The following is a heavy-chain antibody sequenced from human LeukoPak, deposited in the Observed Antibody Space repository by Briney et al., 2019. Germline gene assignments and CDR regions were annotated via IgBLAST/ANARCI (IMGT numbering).Heavy chain of an antibody. CDR3: ATGYSGNGVGY. CDR1: GFTFSSYW. D-gene: IGHD5-12*01. V-gene: IGHV3-74*01. CDR2: ITTDGSST. Sequence: GGSLRLSCAASGFTFSSYWMHWVRQPPGKGLVWVSRITTDGSSTTYADSVKGRFTVSRDNAKNTLYLQMNSLRAEDTAVYYCATGYSGNGVGYWGQGTLVTVSS. J-gene: IGHJ4*02.